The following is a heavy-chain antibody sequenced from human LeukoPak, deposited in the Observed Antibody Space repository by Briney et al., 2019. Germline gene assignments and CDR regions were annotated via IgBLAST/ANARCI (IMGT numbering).Heavy chain of an antibody. D-gene: IGHD4-23*01. Sequence: GGSLRLSCAASGFTFSSYEMNWVRQAPGKGLEWVSYISSSGSTIYYADSVKGRFTISRDNAKNSLYLQMNSLRAEDTALYYCAKALYGGNTVWGQGTLVTVSS. CDR3: AKALYGGNTV. V-gene: IGHV3-48*03. CDR2: ISSSGSTI. CDR1: GFTFSSYE. J-gene: IGHJ4*02.